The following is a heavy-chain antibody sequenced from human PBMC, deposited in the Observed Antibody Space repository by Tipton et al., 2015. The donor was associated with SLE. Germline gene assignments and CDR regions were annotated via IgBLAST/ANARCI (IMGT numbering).Heavy chain of an antibody. CDR1: GGSISSSSYY. V-gene: IGHV4-39*07. CDR3: ARDRNTIFGVAPYGMDV. Sequence: TLSLTCTVSGGSISSSSYYWGWIRQSPRKGLEWIGDIYYAGKTYYNPSLRSRVTISVDTSKNQFSLKLSSVTAADTAVYYCARDRNTIFGVAPYGMDVWGQGTTVTVSS. CDR2: IYYAGKT. D-gene: IGHD3-3*01. J-gene: IGHJ6*02.